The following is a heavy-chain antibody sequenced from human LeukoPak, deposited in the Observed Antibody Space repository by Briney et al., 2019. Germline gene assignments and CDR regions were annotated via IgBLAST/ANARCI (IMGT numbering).Heavy chain of an antibody. Sequence: SETLSLTCTVSGGSISSGGYYWSWIRQHPGKGLEWIGYTYYSGSTYYNPSLKSRVTISVDTSKNQFSLKLSSVTAADTAVYYCARDRGGDGDYVMDYWGQGTLVTVSS. V-gene: IGHV4-31*03. CDR2: TYYSGST. J-gene: IGHJ4*02. CDR3: ARDRGGDGDYVMDY. CDR1: GGSISSGGYY. D-gene: IGHD4-17*01.